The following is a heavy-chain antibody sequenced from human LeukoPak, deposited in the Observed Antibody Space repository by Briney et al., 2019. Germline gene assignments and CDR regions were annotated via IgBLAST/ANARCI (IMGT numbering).Heavy chain of an antibody. CDR2: ISSSSSYI. D-gene: IGHD3-9*01. Sequence: GGSLRLSCAASGFTFSSYSMNWVRQAPGKGLEWVSSISSSSSYIYYADSVKGRFTISRDNAKNSLYLQMNSLRAEDTAVYYCARDGNYDILTGYPYAFDIWGQGTMVTVSS. CDR1: GFTFSSYS. CDR3: ARDGNYDILTGYPYAFDI. J-gene: IGHJ3*02. V-gene: IGHV3-21*01.